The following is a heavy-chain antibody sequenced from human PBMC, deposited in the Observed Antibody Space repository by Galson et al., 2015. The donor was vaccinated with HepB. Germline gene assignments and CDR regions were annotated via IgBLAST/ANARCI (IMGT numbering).Heavy chain of an antibody. D-gene: IGHD2-15*01. J-gene: IGHJ3*02. Sequence: SVKVSCKASGGTFSSYAISWVRQAPGQGLEWMGGIIPIFGTANYAQKFQGRVTITADESTSTAYMELSSLRSEDTAVYYCAREDSRSGGSSSFGAGAGFDAFDICGQGTMVTVSS. CDR2: IIPIFGTA. CDR1: GGTFSSYA. V-gene: IGHV1-69*13. CDR3: AREDSRSGGSSSFGAGAGFDAFDI.